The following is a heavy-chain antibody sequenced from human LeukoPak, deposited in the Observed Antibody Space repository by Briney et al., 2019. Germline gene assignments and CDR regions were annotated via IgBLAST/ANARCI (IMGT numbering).Heavy chain of an antibody. J-gene: IGHJ5*02. CDR3: AKSPSGRGGYNWFDP. V-gene: IGHV4-4*07. D-gene: IGHD3-16*01. CDR2: VYTSGST. CDR1: GGSISGYY. Sequence: SETLSLTCTVSGGSISGYYWSWIRQPAGKGLEWIGRVYTSGSTNYNPSLKSRVTMSIDTSKNQFSLNLSSVTAADTAVYYCAKSPSGRGGYNWFDPWGQGTLVIVSS.